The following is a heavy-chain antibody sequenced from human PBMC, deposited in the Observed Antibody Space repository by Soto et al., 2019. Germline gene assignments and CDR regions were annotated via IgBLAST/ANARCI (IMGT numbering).Heavy chain of an antibody. D-gene: IGHD4-17*01. CDR2: IYYSGST. V-gene: IGHV4-59*01. J-gene: IGHJ6*03. CDR3: ARDLPTVTTGYYYYYMDV. Sequence: SETLSLTCAVYGGSFSGYYWSWIRQPPGKGLEWIGYIYYSGSTNYNPSLKSRVTISVDTSKNQFSLKLSSVTAADTAVYYCARDLPTVTTGYYYYYMDVWGKGTTVTVSS. CDR1: GGSFSGYY.